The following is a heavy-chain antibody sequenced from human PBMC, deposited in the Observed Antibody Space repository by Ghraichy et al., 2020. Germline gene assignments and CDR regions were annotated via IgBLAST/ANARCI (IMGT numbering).Heavy chain of an antibody. V-gene: IGHV3-7*01. D-gene: IGHD1-1*01. J-gene: IGHJ4*02. Sequence: GGSLRLSCAPSGLTFRSFWMSWVRQAPGKGLEWVANINEDGSEKHYVDSVEGRFTISRDNAKNSLHLQMNSLRAEDTAVYYCETGGHLDYWGQGTLVTVSS. CDR1: GLTFRSFW. CDR2: INEDGSEK. CDR3: ETGGHLDY.